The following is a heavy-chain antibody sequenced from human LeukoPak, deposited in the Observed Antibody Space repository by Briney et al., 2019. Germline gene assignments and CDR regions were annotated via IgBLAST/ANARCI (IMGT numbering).Heavy chain of an antibody. CDR2: MNPNSGNT. D-gene: IGHD3-3*01. Sequence: ASVKVSCKASGYTFTSYDINWVRQAPGQGREWMGWMNPNSGNTGYAQKFQGRVTMTRNTSISTAYMELSSLRSGDTAVYYCAARDYDFWSGYQYYYYYYGMDVWGQGTTVTVSS. J-gene: IGHJ6*02. CDR3: AARDYDFWSGYQYYYYYYGMDV. CDR1: GYTFTSYD. V-gene: IGHV1-8*01.